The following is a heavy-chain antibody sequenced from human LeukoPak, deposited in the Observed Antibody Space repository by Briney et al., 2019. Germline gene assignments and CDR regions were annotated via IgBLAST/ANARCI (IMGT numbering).Heavy chain of an antibody. CDR3: AKDLISAAGRGDFQH. D-gene: IGHD6-13*01. Sequence: PGGSLRLSCAASGFTFSGYAMSWVRQAPGKGLEWVSLASGGGSSRTYYADSVKGRFTISRDNSKNTLYLQTNALRAEDTAVYYCAKDLISAAGRGDFQHWGQGILVTVSS. J-gene: IGHJ1*01. CDR1: GFTFSGYA. CDR2: SGGGSSRT. V-gene: IGHV3-23*01.